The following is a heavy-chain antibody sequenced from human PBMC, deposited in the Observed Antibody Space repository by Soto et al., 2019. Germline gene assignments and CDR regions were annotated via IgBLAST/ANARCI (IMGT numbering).Heavy chain of an antibody. CDR1: GYTFTNSG. D-gene: IGHD3-22*01. V-gene: IGHV1-18*01. Sequence: GASVKVSCKASGYTFTNSGISRVRQAPGQGLEWMGWIGAYNGHTKYAQKLQGRFTMTTDTSTSTAYMELRSLKSDDTAVYYCAREDYYDSSGYLPVRYYFGMDVWGQGTTVTV. J-gene: IGHJ6*02. CDR2: IGAYNGHT. CDR3: AREDYYDSSGYLPVRYYFGMDV.